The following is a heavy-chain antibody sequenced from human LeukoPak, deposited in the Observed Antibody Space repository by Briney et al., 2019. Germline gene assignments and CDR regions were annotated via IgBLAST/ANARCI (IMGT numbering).Heavy chain of an antibody. CDR2: ISYIGST. D-gene: IGHD4-17*01. Sequence: SETLSLTCAVSDDSFSSHYWTWIRQPPGKGLEWIGYISYIGSTNYNPSLKSRVAISIDTSRNQFSLRLSSVTAADTAVYYCARDLVTVTKGFDIWGQGTMVSVSS. V-gene: IGHV4-59*11. J-gene: IGHJ3*02. CDR1: DDSFSSHY. CDR3: ARDLVTVTKGFDI.